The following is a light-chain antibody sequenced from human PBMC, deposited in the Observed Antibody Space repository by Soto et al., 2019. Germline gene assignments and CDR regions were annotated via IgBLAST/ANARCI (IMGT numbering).Light chain of an antibody. CDR2: AAS. V-gene: IGKV1-39*01. CDR3: QDSHSGQFT. J-gene: IGKJ3*01. CDR1: QSISDY. Sequence: DIQMTQSPLSLSASVGDRVTITCRASQSISDYVNWYQHKPGKAPKLLIFAASSLPSGVPSRFSGSGSGSDFTLAISSVQPEDYAPDHCQDSHSGQFTFGPGTHVH.